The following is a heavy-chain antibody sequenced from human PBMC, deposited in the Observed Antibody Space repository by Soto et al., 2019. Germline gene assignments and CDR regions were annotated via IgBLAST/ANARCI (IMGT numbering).Heavy chain of an antibody. CDR2: INSDGSST. CDR1: GFTFSSYW. J-gene: IGHJ4*02. Sequence: GGSLRLSCAASGFTFSSYWMHWVRQAPGKGLVWVSRINSDGSSTSYADSVKGRFTISRDNAKNTLYLQMNSLRAEDTAVYYCAKGGRFGGSLDSWGRGTLVTVSS. V-gene: IGHV3-74*01. CDR3: AKGGRFGGSLDS. D-gene: IGHD3-10*01.